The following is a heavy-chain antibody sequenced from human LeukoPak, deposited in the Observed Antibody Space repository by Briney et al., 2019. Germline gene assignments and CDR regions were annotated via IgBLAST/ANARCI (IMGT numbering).Heavy chain of an antibody. CDR3: AKDSPILTS. CDR1: GFTFSIYG. V-gene: IGHV3-23*01. CDR2: MSGSGGST. J-gene: IGHJ5*02. Sequence: GGSLRLSCAASGFTFSIYGMSWVRQAPGKGLEWVSAMSGSGGSTYYADSMKGRFTISRDNSKNTLYLQMNSLRAEDTAVYYCAKDSPILTSWGQGTLVTVSS. D-gene: IGHD2-21*01.